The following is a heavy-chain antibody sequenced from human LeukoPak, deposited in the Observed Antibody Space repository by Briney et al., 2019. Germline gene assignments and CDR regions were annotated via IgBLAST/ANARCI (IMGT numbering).Heavy chain of an antibody. CDR3: ARTSRHFYGSGSNLTPWPADMDA. V-gene: IGHV4-59*01. CDR1: GGSINSYY. Sequence: SETLSLTCTVSGGSINSYYWTWIRQPPGKGLEWIGYIYYSGSTHYSPSLNSRVTISMDTSKNHFSLKLSSVTAADTAIYYCARTSRHFYGSGSNLTPWPADMDAWGQGTKVTVSS. CDR2: IYYSGST. D-gene: IGHD3-10*01. J-gene: IGHJ6*02.